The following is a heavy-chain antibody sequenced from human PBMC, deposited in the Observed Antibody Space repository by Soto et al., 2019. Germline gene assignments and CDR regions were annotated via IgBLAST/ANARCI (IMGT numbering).Heavy chain of an antibody. Sequence: SETLSLTCTVSGGSISSYYWSWIRQPPGKGLEWIGYIYYSGSTNYNPSLKSRVTISVDTSKNQFSLKLSSVTAADTAVYYCARTMATTYTYYYYYAMDVWGQGTTVT. CDR1: GGSISSYY. CDR2: IYYSGST. D-gene: IGHD5-12*01. CDR3: ARTMATTYTYYYYYAMDV. J-gene: IGHJ6*02. V-gene: IGHV4-59*01.